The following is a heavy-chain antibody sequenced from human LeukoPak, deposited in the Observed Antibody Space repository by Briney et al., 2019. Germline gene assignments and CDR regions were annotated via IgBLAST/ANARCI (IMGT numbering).Heavy chain of an antibody. Sequence: ASVKVFCKASGYTFSAYYMYWVRQAPGQGLEWMGWINPNSGDTNYAQKFQGRVTMTRDTSITTAYMELSGLRSDDTAVYYCARVWSTTSSGYNWFDPWGRGTLVTVSS. CDR2: INPNSGDT. J-gene: IGHJ5*02. CDR3: ARVWSTTSSGYNWFDP. D-gene: IGHD6-6*01. V-gene: IGHV1-2*02. CDR1: GYTFSAYY.